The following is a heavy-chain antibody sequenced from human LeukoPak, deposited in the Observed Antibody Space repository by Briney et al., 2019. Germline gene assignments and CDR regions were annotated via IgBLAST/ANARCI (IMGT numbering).Heavy chain of an antibody. D-gene: IGHD1-26*01. J-gene: IGHJ3*02. Sequence: GGSLRLSCAASGFTFSSYSVNRVRQAPGKGLEWGSYISSSSSIIYYADTVKGRFTISRDNAKNSLLLQMNSRRAEDTALYYCSRGGASWRAFDIWGQGTMVTVSS. CDR1: GFTFSSYS. CDR3: SRGGASWRAFDI. V-gene: IGHV3-48*01. CDR2: ISSSSSII.